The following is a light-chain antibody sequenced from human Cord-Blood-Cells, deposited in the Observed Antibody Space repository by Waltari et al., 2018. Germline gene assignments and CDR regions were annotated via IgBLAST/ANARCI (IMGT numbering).Light chain of an antibody. J-gene: IGKJ2*01. CDR3: QQYDNLPRYT. CDR1: QDISNY. CDR2: DAS. V-gene: IGKV1-33*01. Sequence: DIQMTQSPSSLSASVGDRVTITCQASQDISNYLNWYQQKPGKVPKLLIYDASNLETGVPSRFSGSGSGTDFTFTISSLQPEDIATYYCQQYDNLPRYTFGQGTKLEIK.